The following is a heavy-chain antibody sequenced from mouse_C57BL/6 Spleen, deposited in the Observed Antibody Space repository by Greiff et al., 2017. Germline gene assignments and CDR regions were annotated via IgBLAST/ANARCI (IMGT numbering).Heavy chain of an antibody. CDR2: IRSKSNNYAT. Sequence: EVQLMESGGGLVQPKGSLKLSCAASGFSFNTYAMNWVRQAPGKGLEWVARIRSKSNNYATYYADSVKDRFTISRDDSESMLYLQMNNLKTEDTAMYYCGRHGVLSYFDVWGTGTTVTVSS. CDR1: GFSFNTYA. CDR3: GRHGVLSYFDV. V-gene: IGHV10-1*01. J-gene: IGHJ1*03. D-gene: IGHD1-1*02.